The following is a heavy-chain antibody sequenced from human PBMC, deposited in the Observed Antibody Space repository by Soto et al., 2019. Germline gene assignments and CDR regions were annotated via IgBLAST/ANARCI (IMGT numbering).Heavy chain of an antibody. CDR3: ARELELVDGFDH. V-gene: IGHV3-7*03. CDR2: IKIDGSEK. J-gene: IGHJ4*02. CDR1: GLTFGHYW. D-gene: IGHD2-8*02. Sequence: EVQMLQSGGGMVQPGGSLRLSCVGSGLTFGHYWMSWVRQAPGKGLEGVANIKIDGSEKYYVDSVKGRFAISRDNAKNSVFLQLNSLRTEDTAVYYCARELELVDGFDHWGQGSLVIVSP.